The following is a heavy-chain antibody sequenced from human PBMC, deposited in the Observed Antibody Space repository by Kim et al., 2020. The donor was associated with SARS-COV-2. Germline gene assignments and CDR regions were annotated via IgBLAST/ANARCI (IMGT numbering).Heavy chain of an antibody. CDR3: ARQPPLYYYGSGSYYSVGCLECPPNWFDP. V-gene: IGHV4-39*01. CDR2: IYYSGST. D-gene: IGHD3-10*01. CDR1: GGSISSSSYY. Sequence: SETLSLTCTVSGGSISSSSYYWGWIRQPPGKGLEWIGSIYYSGSTYYNPSLKSRVTISVDTSKNQFSLKLSSVTAADTAVYYCARQPPLYYYGSGSYYSVGCLECPPNWFDPWGQGTLVTVSS. J-gene: IGHJ5*02.